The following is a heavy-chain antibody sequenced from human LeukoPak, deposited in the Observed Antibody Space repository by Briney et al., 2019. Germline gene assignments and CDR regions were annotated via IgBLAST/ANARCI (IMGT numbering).Heavy chain of an antibody. CDR2: IKQDGSEK. CDR1: GFTFSSYW. D-gene: IGHD2-2*02. Sequence: GGSLRLSCAASGFTFSSYWMSWVRQAPGKGLEWVANIKQDGSEKYCVDSVKGRFTISRDNAKNSLYLQMNSLRAEDTAVYYCAKDGRRVPAAIDYWGQGTLVTVSS. CDR3: AKDGRRVPAAIDY. J-gene: IGHJ4*02. V-gene: IGHV3-7*03.